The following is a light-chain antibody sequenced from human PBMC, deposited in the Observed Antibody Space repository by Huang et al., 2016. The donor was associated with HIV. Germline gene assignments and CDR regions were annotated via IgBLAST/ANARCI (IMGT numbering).Light chain of an antibody. V-gene: IGKV1-NL1*01. CDR3: QQYWSTPPAT. J-gene: IGKJ1*01. CDR1: QGISNS. CDR2: AAS. Sequence: DIQMTQSPSSLPASVGDRVTITCRASQGISNSLAWYQQKPGKAPKLLLYAASKLESGFSSRFSGSASGTDYTLTISSLQPEDFATYYCQQYWSTPPATFGQGTKVEIK.